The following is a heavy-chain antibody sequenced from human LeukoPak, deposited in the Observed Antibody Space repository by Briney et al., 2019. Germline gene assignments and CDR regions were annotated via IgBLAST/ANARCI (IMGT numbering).Heavy chain of an antibody. V-gene: IGHV1-46*01. D-gene: IGHD3-9*01. CDR3: ARAFYDILTTSYYYGMDV. J-gene: IGHJ6*04. CDR1: GYTFTSCY. CDR2: INPSGGST. Sequence: ASVKVSCKASGYTFTSCYMHWVRQAPGQGLEWMGIINPSGGSTSYAHKFQGRVTMTRDTSTSTVYMELSSLRSEDTAVYYCARAFYDILTTSYYYGMDVWGKGTTVTVSS.